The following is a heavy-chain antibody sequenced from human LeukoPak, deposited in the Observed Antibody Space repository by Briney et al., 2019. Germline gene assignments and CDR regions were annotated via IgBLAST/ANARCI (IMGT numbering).Heavy chain of an antibody. CDR3: ARSEDSSGWYDY. J-gene: IGHJ4*02. Sequence: SVKVSCKASGYTFTSYGISWVRQAPGQGLEWMGRIIPILGIANYAQKFQGRVTITADKSTSTAYMELSSLRSEDTAVYYCARSEDSSGWYDYWGQGTLVTVSS. V-gene: IGHV1-69*04. CDR1: GYTFTSYG. CDR2: IIPILGIA. D-gene: IGHD6-19*01.